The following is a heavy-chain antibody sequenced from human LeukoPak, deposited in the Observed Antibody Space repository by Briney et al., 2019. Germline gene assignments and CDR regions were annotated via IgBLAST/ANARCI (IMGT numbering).Heavy chain of an antibody. V-gene: IGHV4-38-2*02. Sequence: SETLSLTCTVSGYSISSGYYWGWIRQPPGKGLEWIGSIYHSGSTYYNPSLKSRVTISGDTSKNQFSLKLSSVTAADTAVYYCGRDLGSSGYSFDYWGPGTLVTASS. D-gene: IGHD3-22*01. CDR2: IYHSGST. J-gene: IGHJ4*02. CDR3: GRDLGSSGYSFDY. CDR1: GYSISSGYY.